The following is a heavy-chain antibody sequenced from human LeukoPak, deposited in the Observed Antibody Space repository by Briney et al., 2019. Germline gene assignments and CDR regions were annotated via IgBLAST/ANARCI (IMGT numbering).Heavy chain of an antibody. V-gene: IGHV3-20*04. Sequence: PGGSLRLSCAASGFTFSSYRMNWVRQAPGKGLEWVSGINWNGGSTGYADSVKGRFTISRDNAKNSLYLQMNSLRAEDTALYYCARDPGGYMDVWGKGTTVTVSS. CDR2: INWNGGST. CDR3: ARDPGGYMDV. J-gene: IGHJ6*03. CDR1: GFTFSSYR. D-gene: IGHD3-10*01.